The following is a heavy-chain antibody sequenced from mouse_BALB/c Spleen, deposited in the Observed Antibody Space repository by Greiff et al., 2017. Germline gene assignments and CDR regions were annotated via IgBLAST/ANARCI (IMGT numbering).Heavy chain of an antibody. CDR1: GYTFTSYW. CDR2: IYPGNSDT. CDR3: TTYDYPYFDY. Sequence: EVQLQKSGTVLARPGASVKMSCKASGYTFTSYWMHWVKQRPGQGLEWIGAIYPGNSDTSYNQKFKGKAKLTAVTSTSTAYMELSSLTNEDSAVYYCTTYDYPYFDYWGQGTTLTVSS. J-gene: IGHJ2*01. V-gene: IGHV1-5*01. D-gene: IGHD2-4*01.